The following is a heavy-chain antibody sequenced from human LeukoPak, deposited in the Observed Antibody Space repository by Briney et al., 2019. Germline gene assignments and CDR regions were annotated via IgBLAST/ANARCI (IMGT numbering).Heavy chain of an antibody. Sequence: SETLSLTCTVSGGSISSYYWSWIRQPPGKGLEWIGYIYTSGSTNYNPSLKSRVTISVDTSKNQFSLKLSSVTVADTAVYYCARALIVGAFDIWGQGTMVTVSS. CDR2: IYTSGST. V-gene: IGHV4-4*09. CDR1: GGSISSYY. J-gene: IGHJ3*02. D-gene: IGHD1-26*01. CDR3: ARALIVGAFDI.